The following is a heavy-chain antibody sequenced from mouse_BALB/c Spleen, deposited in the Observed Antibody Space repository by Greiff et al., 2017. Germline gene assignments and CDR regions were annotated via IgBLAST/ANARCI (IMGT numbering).Heavy chain of an antibody. D-gene: IGHD2-1*01. CDR1: GFTFSDYG. Sequence: DVQLVESGGGLVQPGGSRKLSCAASGFTFSDYGMAWVRQAPGKGPEWVAFISNLAYSIYYADTVTGRFTISRENAKNTLYLEMSSLRSEDTAMYYCARDYGNWYFDVWGAGTTVTVSS. V-gene: IGHV5-15*02. CDR3: ARDYGNWYFDV. CDR2: ISNLAYSI. J-gene: IGHJ1*01.